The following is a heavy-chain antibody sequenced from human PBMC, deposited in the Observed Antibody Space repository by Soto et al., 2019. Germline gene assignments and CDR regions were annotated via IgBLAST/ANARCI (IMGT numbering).Heavy chain of an antibody. CDR3: ARTRNTNEVDY. V-gene: IGHV1-2*02. CDR2: INPYSADT. J-gene: IGHJ4*02. D-gene: IGHD5-12*01. Sequence: ASVKVSCKASGYPFAAYSIHWVRQAPGQGLEWMGWINPYSADTNYAQKFQGRVTMTRDTSIRTAYMEVSSLRSDVTAMYYCARTRNTNEVDYWGQGTRVTVSS. CDR1: GYPFAAYS.